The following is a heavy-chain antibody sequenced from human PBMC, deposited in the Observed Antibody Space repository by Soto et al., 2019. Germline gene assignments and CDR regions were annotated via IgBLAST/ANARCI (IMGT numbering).Heavy chain of an antibody. D-gene: IGHD6-25*01. V-gene: IGHV1-3*01. Sequence: GASVKVSCKASGYSFINYAMFWVLQAPGQRLEWMGWINAASGNTKYSQKFQGRVTITRDTLASTAYMELSSLRSEDTAIYYCARGQSSGWTALDYWGQGALVTVSS. CDR2: INAASGNT. J-gene: IGHJ4*02. CDR3: ARGQSSGWTALDY. CDR1: GYSFINYA.